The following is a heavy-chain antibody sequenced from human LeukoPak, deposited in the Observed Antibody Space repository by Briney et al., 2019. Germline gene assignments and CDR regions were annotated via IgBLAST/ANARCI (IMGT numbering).Heavy chain of an antibody. D-gene: IGHD2-2*01. Sequence: SETLPLTCTVSGGSLSSGVDSWTWIRQPAGKGLEWIGCVYPSGDTKYNPSLKSRLTISVDTSKKQFSLKLTSVTAADTAFYYCARGDYALPAFDVWGQGTMVAVSS. CDR2: VYPSGDT. CDR1: GGSLSSGVDS. CDR3: ARGDYALPAFDV. V-gene: IGHV4-61*02. J-gene: IGHJ3*01.